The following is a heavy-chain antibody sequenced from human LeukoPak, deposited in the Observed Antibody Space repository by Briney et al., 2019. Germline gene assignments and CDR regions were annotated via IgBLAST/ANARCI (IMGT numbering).Heavy chain of an antibody. D-gene: IGHD3-22*01. CDR2: ISSNGGST. J-gene: IGHJ4*02. CDR3: ARAYYDSSGNFDY. V-gene: IGHV3-64*01. CDR1: GFTFSSYA. Sequence: PGGSLRLSCAASGFTFSSYAMHWVRQAPGTGLEYVSAISSNGGSTYYANSVKGRFTISSDNSKNTLYLQMGSLRAEDMAVYYCARAYYDSSGNFDYWGQGTLVTVSS.